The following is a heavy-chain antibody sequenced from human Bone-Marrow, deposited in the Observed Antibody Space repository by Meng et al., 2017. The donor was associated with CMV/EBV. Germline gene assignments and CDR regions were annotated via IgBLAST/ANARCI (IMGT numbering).Heavy chain of an antibody. V-gene: IGHV5-51*01. Sequence: GESLKISCKGSGYSFTSYWIGWVRQMPGKGLEWMGIIYPRDSDTRYSPSFQGQVLISVDKSISTAFLQWGSLKTSDTAMYFCARLTGQRHAFDIWGPGTMVTVSS. J-gene: IGHJ3*02. CDR3: ARLTGQRHAFDI. D-gene: IGHD2-8*02. CDR1: GYSFTSYW. CDR2: IYPRDSDT.